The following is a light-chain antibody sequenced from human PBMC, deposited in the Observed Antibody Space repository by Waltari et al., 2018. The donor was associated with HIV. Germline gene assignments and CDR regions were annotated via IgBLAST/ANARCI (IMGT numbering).Light chain of an antibody. CDR1: SSAVGGYTY. J-gene: IGLJ2*01. V-gene: IGLV2-14*03. Sequence: SALTHPAPVSGSPGPSLTLSCSGPSSAVGGYTYVSRYQQHPGKAPKLMIYDVSNRPSGVSNRFSGSKSGNTASLTISGLQAEDEADYYCSSYTSSSPVVFGGGTKLTVL. CDR2: DVS. CDR3: SSYTSSSPVV.